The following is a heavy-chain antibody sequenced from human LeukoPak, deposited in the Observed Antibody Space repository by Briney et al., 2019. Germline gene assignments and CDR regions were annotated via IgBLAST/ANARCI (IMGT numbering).Heavy chain of an antibody. Sequence: SVKVSCKASGGIFSSYAISWVRQPPAQGLEWMGGIIPICGTANYAQKLQGRVTITTNESTSTAYMELSRLRSEDTAVYYCAREVPGTFDYWGQGTLVTVSS. V-gene: IGHV1-69*05. D-gene: IGHD6-13*01. CDR2: IIPICGTA. CDR3: AREVPGTFDY. J-gene: IGHJ4*02. CDR1: GGIFSSYA.